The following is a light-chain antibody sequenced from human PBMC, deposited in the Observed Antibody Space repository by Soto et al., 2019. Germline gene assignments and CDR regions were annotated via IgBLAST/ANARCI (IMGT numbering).Light chain of an antibody. J-gene: IGLJ3*02. CDR2: ETD. V-gene: IGLV2-14*01. CDR1: GTNSTDVYA. Sequence: QSALTQPASVSGAPGQSVTISCTGTGTNSTDVYAVHWYQQHPGQAPKLVIFETDSRPSGVPARFSGSKSGNSASLAISGLQAEDEADYYCNSYSISLGLWVFGGGTQLTVL. CDR3: NSYSISLGLWV.